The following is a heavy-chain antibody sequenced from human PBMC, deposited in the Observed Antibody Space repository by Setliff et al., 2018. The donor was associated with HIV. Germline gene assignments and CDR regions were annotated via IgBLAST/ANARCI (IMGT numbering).Heavy chain of an antibody. J-gene: IGHJ3*01. D-gene: IGHD6-19*01. V-gene: IGHV3-23*01. Sequence: PAGSLRLSCAASGFTFSSHAMNWVRQAPGKGLEWVSSISGSGRTTDYADSVKGRFTSSRDNSKNTLYLQMNSLRVDDMAMYYCAKDVSVRGSGFKGASDLWGQGTRVTVSS. CDR2: ISGSGRTT. CDR1: GFTFSSHA. CDR3: AKDVSVRGSGFKGASDL.